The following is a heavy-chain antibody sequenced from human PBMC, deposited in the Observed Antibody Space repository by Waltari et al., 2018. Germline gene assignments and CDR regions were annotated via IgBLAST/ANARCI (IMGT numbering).Heavy chain of an antibody. CDR2: IYHSGGT. CDR1: GGSISSSNW. CDR3: ARTNDYVWGSYRHPHAFDI. D-gene: IGHD3-16*02. V-gene: IGHV4-4*02. J-gene: IGHJ3*02. Sequence: QVQLQESGPGLVKPSGTLSLTCAVSGGSISSSNWWSWVRQPPGKGLEWIGEIYHSGGTNYNPSLKSRVTISVDKSKNQFSLKLSSVTAADTAVYYCARTNDYVWGSYRHPHAFDIWGQGTMVTVSS.